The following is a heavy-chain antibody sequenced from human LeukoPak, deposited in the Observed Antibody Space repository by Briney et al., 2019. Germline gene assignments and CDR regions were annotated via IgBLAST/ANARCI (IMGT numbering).Heavy chain of an antibody. CDR2: INHSGST. Sequence: SETLSLTCAVYGGSFSGYYWSWIRQPPGKGLEWIGEINHSGSTNYSPSLQSRVTISVDMSKNQFSLKLSSVTAADTAVYYCARGVYCSGGNCYLPLDSWGQGTLVTVSS. CDR3: ARGVYCSGGNCYLPLDS. V-gene: IGHV4-34*01. CDR1: GGSFSGYY. J-gene: IGHJ4*02. D-gene: IGHD2-15*01.